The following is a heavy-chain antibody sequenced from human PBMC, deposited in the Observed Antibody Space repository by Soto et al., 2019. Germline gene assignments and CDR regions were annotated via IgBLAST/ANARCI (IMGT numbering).Heavy chain of an antibody. CDR1: GYSFTSYW. J-gene: IGHJ6*02. D-gene: IGHD1-7*01. V-gene: IGHV5-10-1*01. CDR2: IDPSDSYP. Sequence: GESLKLSCKGSGYSFTSYWISWVRQMPGKGLEGMGRIDPSDSYPNYGPSFHGHVTTSPDKSISTAYLHWSSLTASDTAMYYCARPGTTSSGYYYYGMDVWGQGTTVTVSS. CDR3: ARPGTTSSGYYYYGMDV.